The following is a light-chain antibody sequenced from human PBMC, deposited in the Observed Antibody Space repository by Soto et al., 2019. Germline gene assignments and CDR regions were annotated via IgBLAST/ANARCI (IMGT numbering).Light chain of an antibody. V-gene: IGLV2-14*01. CDR2: EVS. J-gene: IGLJ2*01. Sequence: QSALTQPASVSGSPGQSITLSCSGSSSDVGAYNYVSWYQQHPGKAPKLMIYEVSNRPSGVSNRFSGSKSGNTASLTISGLQADDEADYYCSSYASSTTLDVLFGGGTKLTVL. CDR3: SSYASSTTLDVL. CDR1: SSDVGAYNY.